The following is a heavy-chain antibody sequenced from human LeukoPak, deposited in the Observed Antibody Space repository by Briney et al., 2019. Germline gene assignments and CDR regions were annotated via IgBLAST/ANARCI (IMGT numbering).Heavy chain of an antibody. J-gene: IGHJ5*02. CDR2: ISYDGSNK. CDR1: GFTFSSYA. Sequence: PGGSLRLSCAGSGFTFSSYAMHWVRQAPGKGLEWVAVISYDGSNKYYADSVKGRFTTSRDNSKNTLYLQMNSLRAEDTAVYYCARDVYGGYYDSSGYYAWGQGTLVTVSS. CDR3: ARDVYGGYYDSSGYYA. D-gene: IGHD3-22*01. V-gene: IGHV3-30*04.